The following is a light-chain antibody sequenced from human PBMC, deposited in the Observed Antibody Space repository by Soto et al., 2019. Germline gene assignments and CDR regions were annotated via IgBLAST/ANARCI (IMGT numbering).Light chain of an antibody. V-gene: IGKV1-5*01. J-gene: IGKJ1*01. CDR3: QQYNSYSWT. CDR1: QSISSW. Sequence: DIQMTQSPSTLSASVGDRVTITYRASQSISSWLAWYQQKPGKAPRLLIYAASSLKSGVPSRFSGSGSGTEFTLTISSLQPDDFATYYCQQYNSYSWTFGQGTKVEIK. CDR2: AAS.